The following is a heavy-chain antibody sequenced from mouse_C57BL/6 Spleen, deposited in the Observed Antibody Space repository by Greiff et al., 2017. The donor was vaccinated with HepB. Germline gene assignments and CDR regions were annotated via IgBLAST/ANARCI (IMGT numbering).Heavy chain of an antibody. J-gene: IGHJ1*03. Sequence: QVHVKQPGAELVKPGASVKLSCKASGYTFTSYWMHWVKQRPGRGLEWIGRIDPNSGGTKYNEKFKSKATLTVDKPSSTAYMQLSSLTSEDSAVYYCARTLITTVVATDWYFDVWGTGTTVTVSS. CDR2: IDPNSGGT. CDR1: GYTFTSYW. V-gene: IGHV1-72*01. CDR3: ARTLITTVVATDWYFDV. D-gene: IGHD1-1*01.